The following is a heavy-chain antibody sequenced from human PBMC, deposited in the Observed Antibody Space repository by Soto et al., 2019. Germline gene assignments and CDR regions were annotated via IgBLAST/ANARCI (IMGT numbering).Heavy chain of an antibody. Sequence: PSETLSLTCTVSGGSISSYYWNWIRQPPGKGLEWIGYIYYSGSTNYNPSLKSRVTMSVDTSKNQFSLKLISVTAADTAVYYCARGQXSSGWLPTPNWFDPWGQGTLVTVSS. CDR2: IYYSGST. CDR1: GGSISSYY. V-gene: IGHV4-59*01. D-gene: IGHD6-19*01. CDR3: ARGQXSSGWLPTPNWFDP. J-gene: IGHJ5*02.